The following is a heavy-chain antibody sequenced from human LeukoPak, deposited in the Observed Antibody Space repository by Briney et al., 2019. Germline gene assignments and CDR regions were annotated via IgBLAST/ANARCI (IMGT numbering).Heavy chain of an antibody. D-gene: IGHD6-13*01. J-gene: IGHJ5*02. CDR1: GFSLSTSGVG. Sequence: SGPTLVKPTQTLTLTCTFSGFSLSTSGVGVGWIRQPPGKALEWLALIYWNDGKRYSPSLKSRLTITKDTSKNQVVLTMTNMDPVDTATYYCAHSGSSWYGDWFDPWGQGTLVTVSS. CDR2: IYWNDGK. CDR3: AHSGSSWYGDWFDP. V-gene: IGHV2-5*01.